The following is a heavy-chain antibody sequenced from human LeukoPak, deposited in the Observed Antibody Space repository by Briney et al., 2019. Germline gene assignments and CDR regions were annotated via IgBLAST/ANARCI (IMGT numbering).Heavy chain of an antibody. Sequence: SVKVSCKASGGTFSSYAISWVRQAPGQGREWMGGIIPIFGTANYAQKFQGRVTITADESTSTAYMELSSLRSEDTAVYYCASPAYDSSGYYYRYYFDYWGQGTLVTVSS. V-gene: IGHV1-69*13. CDR3: ASPAYDSSGYYYRYYFDY. CDR2: IIPIFGTA. CDR1: GGTFSSYA. J-gene: IGHJ4*02. D-gene: IGHD3-22*01.